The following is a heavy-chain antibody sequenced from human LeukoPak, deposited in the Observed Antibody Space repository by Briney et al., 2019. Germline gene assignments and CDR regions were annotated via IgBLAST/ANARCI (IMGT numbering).Heavy chain of an antibody. CDR1: GFTFSSYS. CDR2: ISSSSIYI. V-gene: IGHV3-21*01. CDR3: ARGRQNSGSYSDAFDI. D-gene: IGHD1-26*01. Sequence: GGSLRLSCAASGFTFSSYSMHWVRQAPGKGLGWVSSISSSSIYIYYADSLKGRFTISRDNAKNSLSLQMNSLRAEDTAVYYCARGRQNSGSYSDAFDIWGQGTVVTVSS. J-gene: IGHJ3*02.